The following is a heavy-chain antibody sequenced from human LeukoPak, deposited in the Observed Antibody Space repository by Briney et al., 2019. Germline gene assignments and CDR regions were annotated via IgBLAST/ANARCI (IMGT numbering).Heavy chain of an antibody. CDR1: GFPFSSYS. CDR2: ISSSGSYI. J-gene: IGHJ4*02. D-gene: IGHD6-13*01. V-gene: IGHV3-21*01. Sequence: GGSLRLSCAASGFPFSSYSMNWVRQAPGKGLEWVSSISSSGSYIYYADSVKGRFTISRDNAKNSLYLQMNSLRAEDTAVYYCASKGIAAAIDYWGQGTLVTVSS. CDR3: ASKGIAAAIDY.